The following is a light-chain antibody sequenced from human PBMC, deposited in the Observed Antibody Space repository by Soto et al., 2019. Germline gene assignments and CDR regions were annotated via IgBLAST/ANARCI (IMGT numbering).Light chain of an antibody. J-gene: IGKJ4*01. V-gene: IGKV3-11*01. CDR3: LQHSDWTSLT. Sequence: VLTQSPATRSLSPGERATLSCRASHSVSTDLSCYQQKPVQAPRLLIYDASSRAAGIPPRFSVSGSGTEFNITISSLEAEDIAVYCCLQHSDWTSLTLGRGTRWKIK. CDR1: HSVSTD. CDR2: DAS.